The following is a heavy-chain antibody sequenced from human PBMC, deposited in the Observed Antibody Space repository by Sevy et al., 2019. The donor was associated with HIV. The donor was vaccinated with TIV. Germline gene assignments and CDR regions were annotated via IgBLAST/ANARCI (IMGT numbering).Heavy chain of an antibody. CDR1: GFTFNRYW. D-gene: IGHD1-26*01. V-gene: IGHV3-7*03. J-gene: IGHJ6*02. Sequence: GGSLRLSCAASGFTFNRYWMSWVRQAPGKGLQWVANIKLDGSEKYYLDSVRGRFTISRDNAKNSLYVQMNSLRAEDTAVYYCARDCNSATCVWGLDVWGLGTTVTVSS. CDR2: IKLDGSEK. CDR3: ARDCNSATCVWGLDV.